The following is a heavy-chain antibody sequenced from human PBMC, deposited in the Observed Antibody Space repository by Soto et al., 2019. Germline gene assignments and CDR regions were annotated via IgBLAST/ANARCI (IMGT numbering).Heavy chain of an antibody. V-gene: IGHV4-38-2*01. CDR2: IYHSGST. CDR3: ASYSSNFMDV. D-gene: IGHD6-13*01. Sequence: LSLTCAASGYSISSGYYCGWIRQPPGKGLEWIGSIYHSGSTYYNPSLKSRVTISIDTSKNQFSLKLSSVTASDTAVYYCASYSSNFMDVWGQGTTVTVSS. CDR1: GYSISSGYY. J-gene: IGHJ6*02.